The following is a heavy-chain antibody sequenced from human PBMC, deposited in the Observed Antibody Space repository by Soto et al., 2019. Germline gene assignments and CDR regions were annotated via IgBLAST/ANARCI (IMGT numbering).Heavy chain of an antibody. J-gene: IGHJ6*02. Sequence: QVQLVQSGAEVKKPGSSVKVSCKASGGTFSSYAISWVRQAPGQGLEWMGGIIPIFGTANYAQKFQGRVTITADKSTSTAYRELSSLRSEDTAVYYCARGGRYFDWLLGYYGMDVWGQGTTVTVSS. CDR3: ARGGRYFDWLLGYYGMDV. V-gene: IGHV1-69*06. CDR1: GGTFSSYA. CDR2: IIPIFGTA. D-gene: IGHD3-9*01.